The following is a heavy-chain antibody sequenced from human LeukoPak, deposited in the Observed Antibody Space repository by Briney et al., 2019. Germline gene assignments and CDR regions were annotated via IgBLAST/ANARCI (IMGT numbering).Heavy chain of an antibody. CDR2: ISSSGSTI. Sequence: NPGGSLRLSCAASGFTFSDYYMSWIRQAPGKGLEWVSYISSSGSTIYYADSVKGRFTISRDNAKNSLYLQMNSLRAEDTAVYYCASSLSGWYSREYYYYMDVWGKGTTVTVSS. V-gene: IGHV3-11*01. CDR1: GFTFSDYY. CDR3: ASSLSGWYSREYYYYMDV. D-gene: IGHD6-19*01. J-gene: IGHJ6*03.